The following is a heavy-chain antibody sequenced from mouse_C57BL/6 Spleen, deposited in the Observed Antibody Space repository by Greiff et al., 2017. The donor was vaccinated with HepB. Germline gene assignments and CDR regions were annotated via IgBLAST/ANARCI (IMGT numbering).Heavy chain of an antibody. CDR3: AAYSNYDYYAMDY. CDR1: GYTFTSYW. V-gene: IGHV1-61*01. Sequence: QVQLQQSGAELVRPGSSVKLSCKASGYTFTSYWMDWVKQRPGQGLEWIGNIYPSDSETHYNQKFKDKATLTVDKSSSTAYMQLSSLTSEDSAVYYCAAYSNYDYYAMDYWGQGTSVTVSS. CDR2: IYPSDSET. J-gene: IGHJ4*01. D-gene: IGHD2-5*01.